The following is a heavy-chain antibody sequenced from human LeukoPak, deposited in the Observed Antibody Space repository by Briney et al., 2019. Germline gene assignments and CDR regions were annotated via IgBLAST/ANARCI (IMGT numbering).Heavy chain of an antibody. Sequence: PGGSLRLSCAASGFTFSSYGMHWVRQAPGKGLEWVAVIGYDGSNKYYADSVKGRFTISRDNSKNTLYLQMNSLRAEDTAVYYCARDGYSSGWWDFDYWGQGTLVTVSS. CDR2: IGYDGSNK. V-gene: IGHV3-33*01. CDR3: ARDGYSSGWWDFDY. D-gene: IGHD6-19*01. CDR1: GFTFSSYG. J-gene: IGHJ4*02.